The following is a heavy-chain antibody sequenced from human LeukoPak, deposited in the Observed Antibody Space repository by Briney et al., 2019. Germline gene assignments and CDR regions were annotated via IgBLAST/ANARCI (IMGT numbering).Heavy chain of an antibody. D-gene: IGHD2-15*01. V-gene: IGHV3-48*03. J-gene: IGHJ6*02. CDR2: ISSSGRNS. Sequence: GGSLRLSCXASGFTFSTYEMNWVRQAPGKGLEWVSYISSSGRNSYYADSVKGRFTISRDNAKNSLYLQMNSLRAEDTAVYYCASTPPSYYYGMDVWGQGTTVTVSS. CDR3: ASTPPSYYYGMDV. CDR1: GFTFSTYE.